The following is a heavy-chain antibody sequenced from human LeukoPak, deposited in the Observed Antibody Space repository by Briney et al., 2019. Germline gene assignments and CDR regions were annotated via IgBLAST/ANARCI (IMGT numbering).Heavy chain of an antibody. Sequence: GGSLRLSCAASGFTFSSYAMSWVRQAPGKGLEWVSTISVSGGSTNYAGSVKGRFTISKDNSKNTLYLQMNSLRAEDTAVYYCAKGRGYTYGFDYWGQGTLVTVSS. V-gene: IGHV3-23*01. CDR3: AKGRGYTYGFDY. J-gene: IGHJ4*02. CDR2: ISVSGGST. D-gene: IGHD5-18*01. CDR1: GFTFSSYA.